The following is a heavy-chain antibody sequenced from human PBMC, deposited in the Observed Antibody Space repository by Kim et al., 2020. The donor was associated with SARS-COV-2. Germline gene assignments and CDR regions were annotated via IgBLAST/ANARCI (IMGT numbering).Heavy chain of an antibody. Sequence: SETLSLTCTVSGGSISSYYWSWIRQPPEKGLEWIGYIYYSGSTNYNPSLKSRVTISVDTSKNQFSLKLSSVTAADTAVYYCARGVTSGSGYHYWGQGTLVTVSS. CDR1: GGSISSYY. V-gene: IGHV4-59*01. CDR2: IYYSGST. CDR3: ARGVTSGSGYHY. J-gene: IGHJ4*02. D-gene: IGHD3-22*01.